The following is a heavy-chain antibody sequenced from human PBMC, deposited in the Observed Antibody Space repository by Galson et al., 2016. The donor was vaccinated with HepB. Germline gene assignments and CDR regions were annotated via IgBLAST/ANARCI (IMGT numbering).Heavy chain of an antibody. J-gene: IGHJ4*02. CDR2: ISSSATTYI. CDR1: GFTLSSRT. CDR3: ARKSPYGDYHLDS. D-gene: IGHD4-17*01. Sequence: SLRLSCAGSGFTLSSRTMNWVRQAPGKGLEWVSSISSSATTYIYYADSVKGRFTVSRDNAKNSLFLQMNSLRAEDTAIYYCARKSPYGDYHLDSWGQGTLVTVSS. V-gene: IGHV3-21*01.